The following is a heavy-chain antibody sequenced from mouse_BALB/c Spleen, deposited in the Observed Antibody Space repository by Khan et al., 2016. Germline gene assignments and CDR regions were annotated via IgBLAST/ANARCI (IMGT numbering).Heavy chain of an antibody. J-gene: IGHJ4*01. CDR2: IFPGSGST. Sequence: QVQLQQSGTELPRPGASVKLSCKATGYTFTDYYLHWVKQRTGQGLEWIGEIFPGSGSTYYNEKFKGKASLTADTSSSTAYIQLSSLTFEDSAVYYCARFYYGYFAMDYWGHGASVTVSS. CDR3: ARFYYGYFAMDY. D-gene: IGHD1-1*01. CDR1: GYTFTDYY. V-gene: IGHV1-77*01.